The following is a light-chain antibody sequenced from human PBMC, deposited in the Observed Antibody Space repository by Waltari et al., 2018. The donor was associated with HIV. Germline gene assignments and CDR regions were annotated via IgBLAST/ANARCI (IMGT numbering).Light chain of an antibody. J-gene: IGKJ2*01. CDR3: QQYYTSPPA. V-gene: IGKV4-1*01. Sequence: DVVMTQSPDSLAVSLGERATINCKSSQNVLFTPNNKNYLAWYQQKPQQPPKLSISWASTRESGVPDRFSGAGSGTDFTLTISSLQAEDVAVYYCQQYYTSPPAFGQGTKVEIK. CDR2: WAS. CDR1: QNVLFTPNNKNY.